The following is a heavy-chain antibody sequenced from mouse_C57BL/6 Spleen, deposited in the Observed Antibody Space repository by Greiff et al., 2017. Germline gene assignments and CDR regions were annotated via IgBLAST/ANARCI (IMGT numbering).Heavy chain of an antibody. J-gene: IGHJ2*01. V-gene: IGHV1-82*01. CDR2: IYPGDGDT. CDR3: ARKPPITTVVATDFDY. D-gene: IGHD1-1*01. CDR1: GYAFSSSW. Sequence: QVQLQQSGPELVKPGASVKISCKASGYAFSSSWMNWVKQRPGKGLEWIGRIYPGDGDTNYNGKFTGKATLTADKSSSTAYMQLSSLTSEDSAVYFCARKPPITTVVATDFDYWGQGTTLTVSS.